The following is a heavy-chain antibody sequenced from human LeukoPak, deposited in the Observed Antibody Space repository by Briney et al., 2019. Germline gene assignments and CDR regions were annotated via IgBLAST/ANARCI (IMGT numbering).Heavy chain of an antibody. J-gene: IGHJ4*02. CDR3: AKDGPQSSSGWYVDY. D-gene: IGHD6-19*01. V-gene: IGHV3-30*02. CDR2: IRDDESNK. Sequence: PGGSLRLSCVASGFTFTNYGMHWVRQAPGKGLEWVAFIRDDESNKYHAGSVEGRFTISRGNFRNTLYLQMNSLRAEDTAVYYCAKDGPQSSSGWYVDYWGQGTLVTVSS. CDR1: GFTFTNYG.